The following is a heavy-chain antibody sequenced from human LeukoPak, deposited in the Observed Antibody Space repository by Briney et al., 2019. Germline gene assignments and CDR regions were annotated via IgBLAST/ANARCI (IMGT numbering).Heavy chain of an antibody. CDR1: GFTFSSYW. V-gene: IGHV3-7*03. CDR2: IKEDGSDI. CDR3: SRCEYNYGWAYFDY. Sequence: PGGSLRLSCAASGFTFSSYWMSWVRQAPGKGLEWVANIKEDGSDIYYVDSVKGRFTISIDNANNSLYLEMNSLRGEDTALYYCSRCEYNYGWAYFDYWGQGTLVTVSS. J-gene: IGHJ4*02. D-gene: IGHD5-18*01.